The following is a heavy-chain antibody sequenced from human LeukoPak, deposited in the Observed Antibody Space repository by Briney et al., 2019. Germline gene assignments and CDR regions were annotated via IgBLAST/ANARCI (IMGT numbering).Heavy chain of an antibody. V-gene: IGHV3-33*01. D-gene: IGHD3-22*01. CDR2: IWYDGSNK. CDR3: ARRSSGYFLYYFVY. Sequence: GGSLRLSCAASGFTFSSYGMQWVRQAPGKGLEWVAVIWYDGSNKYYADSVKGRFTISRDNSKNTLYLQMNSLRAEDTAVYYCARRSSGYFLYYFVYWGQGTLVTVSS. J-gene: IGHJ4*02. CDR1: GFTFSSYG.